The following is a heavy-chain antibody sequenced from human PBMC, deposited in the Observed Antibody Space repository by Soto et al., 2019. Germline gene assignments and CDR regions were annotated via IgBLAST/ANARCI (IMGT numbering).Heavy chain of an antibody. V-gene: IGHV3-53*01. Sequence: GSLRLSCAASGFTVSSNYMSWVRQAPGKGLEWVSVIYSGGSTYYADSVKGRFTISRDNSKNTLYLQMNSLRAEDTAVYYCARDPVGASSGYWGQGTLVTVPS. CDR1: GFTVSSNY. J-gene: IGHJ4*02. D-gene: IGHD1-26*01. CDR2: IYSGGST. CDR3: ARDPVGASSGY.